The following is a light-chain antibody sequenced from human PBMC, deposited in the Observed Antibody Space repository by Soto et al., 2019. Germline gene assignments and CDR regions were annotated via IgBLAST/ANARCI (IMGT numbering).Light chain of an antibody. CDR1: TGAVTSGHY. CDR2: DTS. J-gene: IGLJ2*01. Sequence: QAVVTQEPSLTVSPGGTVTLTCGSSTGAVTSGHYPYWFQQKPGQAPRTLIYDTSNKQSWTPARFSGSLLGGKAALTLSGAQPEDEAEYYCLLCYSGGLVVFGGGTQLTVL. CDR3: LLCYSGGLVV. V-gene: IGLV7-46*01.